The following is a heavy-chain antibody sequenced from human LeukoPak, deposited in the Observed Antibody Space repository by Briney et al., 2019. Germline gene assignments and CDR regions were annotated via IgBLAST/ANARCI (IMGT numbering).Heavy chain of an antibody. CDR3: AKNMITFGGVIVIFDY. CDR2: ISGSGGST. D-gene: IGHD3-16*02. V-gene: IGHV3-23*01. CDR1: GFTFSSYA. Sequence: GGSLRLSCAASGFTFSSYAMSWVRQAPGKGLEWVSAISGSGGSTYYADSVKGRFTISRDNSKNTLYLQMNSPRAEDTAVYYCAKNMITFGGVIVIFDYWGQGTLVTVSS. J-gene: IGHJ4*02.